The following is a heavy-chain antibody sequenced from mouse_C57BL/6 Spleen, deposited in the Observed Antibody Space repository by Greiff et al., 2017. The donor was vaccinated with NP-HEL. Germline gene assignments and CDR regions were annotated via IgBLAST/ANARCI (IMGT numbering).Heavy chain of an antibody. J-gene: IGHJ3*01. CDR2: IRNKANGYTT. V-gene: IGHV7-3*01. Sequence: EVQLVESGGGLVQPGGSLSLSCAASGFTFTDYYMSWVRQPPGKALEWLGFIRNKANGYTTEYSASVKGRFTISRDNSQSILYLQMNALRAEDSATYYCARSAYGSSPWLAYWGQGTLVTVSA. D-gene: IGHD1-1*01. CDR1: GFTFTDYY. CDR3: ARSAYGSSPWLAY.